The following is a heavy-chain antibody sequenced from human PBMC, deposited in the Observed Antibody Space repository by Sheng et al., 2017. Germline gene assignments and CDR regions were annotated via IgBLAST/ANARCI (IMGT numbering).Heavy chain of an antibody. Sequence: QVQLVESGGGVVQPGRSLRLSCAASGFSFSRYAMHWVRQAPGKGPEWVALISYDGRKEYYTDSVKGRFTISRDNAKNTLYLQMNSLRAEDTALYHCVRDTVTSLSGYLHYWGQGTLVTVSS. D-gene: IGHD4-17*01. V-gene: IGHV3-30*04. CDR1: GFSFSRYA. J-gene: IGHJ1*01. CDR3: VRDTVTSLSGYLHY. CDR2: ISYDGRKE.